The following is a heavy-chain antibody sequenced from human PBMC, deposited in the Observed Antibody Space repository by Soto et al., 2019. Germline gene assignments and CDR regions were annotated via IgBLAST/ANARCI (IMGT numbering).Heavy chain of an antibody. Sequence: LTCAISGDSVSSNSAAWNWIRQSPSRGLEWLGRTYYRSKWYNDYAVSVKSRITINPDTSKNQSSLQLNSVTPEDTAVYYCARSSSSWYWIGKNWFDPWGQGTLVTVSS. CDR3: ARSSSSWYWIGKNWFDP. J-gene: IGHJ5*02. CDR1: GDSVSSNSAA. V-gene: IGHV6-1*01. D-gene: IGHD6-13*01. CDR2: TYYRSKWYN.